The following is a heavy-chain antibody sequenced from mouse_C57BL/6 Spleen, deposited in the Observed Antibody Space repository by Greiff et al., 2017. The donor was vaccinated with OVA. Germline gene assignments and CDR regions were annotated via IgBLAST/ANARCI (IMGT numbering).Heavy chain of an antibody. CDR3: ATRGYSNRYAMDY. V-gene: IGHV2-2*01. CDR1: GFSLTSYG. J-gene: IGHJ4*01. D-gene: IGHD2-5*01. CDR2: IWSGGST. Sequence: VQRVESGPGLVQPSQSLSITCTVSGFSLTSYGVHWVRQSPGKGLEWLGVIWSGGSTDYNAAFISRLSISKDNSKSQVFFKMNSLQADDTAIYYCATRGYSNRYAMDYWGQGTSVTVSS.